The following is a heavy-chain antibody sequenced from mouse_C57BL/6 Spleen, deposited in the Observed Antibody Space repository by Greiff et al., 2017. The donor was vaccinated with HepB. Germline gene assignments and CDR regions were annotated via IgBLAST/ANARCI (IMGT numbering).Heavy chain of an antibody. CDR1: GYTFTSYW. D-gene: IGHD2-14*01. Sequence: QVQLQQPGAELVKPGASVKLSCKASGYTFTSYWMQWVKQRPGQGLEWIGEIDPSDSYTNYNQKFKGKATLTVDTSSSTAYMQLSSLTSEDSAVYYCARGEEYDPLYYDAMDYWGQGTSVTVSS. CDR3: ARGEEYDPLYYDAMDY. CDR2: IDPSDSYT. V-gene: IGHV1-50*01. J-gene: IGHJ4*01.